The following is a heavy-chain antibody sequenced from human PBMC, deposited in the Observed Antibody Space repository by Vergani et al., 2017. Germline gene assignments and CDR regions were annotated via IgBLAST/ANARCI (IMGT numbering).Heavy chain of an antibody. CDR3: AKSDDILTGSSHFDY. Sequence: EVQLLESGGGLVQPGGSLRLSCAASGFTFSSYAMSWVRQAPGKGLEWVSAISGSGGSTYYADSVKGRFTITRDNSKNTLYLQMNSLRAEDTAVYYCAKSDDILTGSSHFDYWGQGTLVTVSS. V-gene: IGHV3-23*01. CDR1: GFTFSSYA. CDR2: ISGSGGST. J-gene: IGHJ4*02. D-gene: IGHD3-9*01.